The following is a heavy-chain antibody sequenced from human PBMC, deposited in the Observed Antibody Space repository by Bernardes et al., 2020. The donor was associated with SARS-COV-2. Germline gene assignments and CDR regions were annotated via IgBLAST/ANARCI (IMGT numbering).Heavy chain of an antibody. J-gene: IGHJ6*03. CDR3: ARGRLWVWGPNCSSTSCSNRYYYYYMDV. CDR1: GGSFSGYY. Sequence: SETLSLTCAVYGGSFSGYYWSWIRQPPGKGLEWIGEINHSGSTNYNPSLKSRVTISVDTSKNQFSLKLSSVTAADTAVYYCARGRLWVWGPNCSSTSCSNRYYYYYMDVWGKGTTVTVSS. CDR2: INHSGST. D-gene: IGHD2-2*01. V-gene: IGHV4-34*01.